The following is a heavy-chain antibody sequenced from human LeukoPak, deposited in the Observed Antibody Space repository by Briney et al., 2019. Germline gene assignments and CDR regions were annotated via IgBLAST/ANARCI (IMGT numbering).Heavy chain of an antibody. CDR1: GFTFSDHY. Sequence: GGSLRLSCAASGFTFSDHYMSWIRQAPGKGLEWVSYISSSGSTIYYADSVKGRFTISRDNAKISLYLQMNSLRAEDTAVYYCARGPRRELWFGEFNWFDPWGQGTLVTVSS. CDR2: ISSSGSTI. D-gene: IGHD3-10*01. J-gene: IGHJ5*02. CDR3: ARGPRRELWFGEFNWFDP. V-gene: IGHV3-11*01.